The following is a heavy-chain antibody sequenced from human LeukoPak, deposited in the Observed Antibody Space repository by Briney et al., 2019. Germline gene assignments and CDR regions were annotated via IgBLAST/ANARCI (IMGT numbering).Heavy chain of an antibody. V-gene: IGHV1-18*01. D-gene: IGHD1-26*01. CDR3: ARLSGSYYYYYYMDV. CDR2: TSAYNGNT. CDR1: GYTFTSYG. Sequence: ASVKVSCKASGYTFTSYGISWVRQAPGQGLEWMGWTSAYNGNTNYAQKLQGRVTMTTDTSTSTAYMELRSLRSDDTAVYYCARLSGSYYYYYYMDVWGKGTTVTVSS. J-gene: IGHJ6*03.